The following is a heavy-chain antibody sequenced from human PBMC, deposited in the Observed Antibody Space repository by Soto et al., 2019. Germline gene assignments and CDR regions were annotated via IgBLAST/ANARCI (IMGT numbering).Heavy chain of an antibody. D-gene: IGHD3-22*01. J-gene: IGHJ4*02. CDR3: ARVGPAHYYDSSGYYSPLDY. Sequence: QVQLVQSGAEVKKPGSSVKVSCKASGDTFSSYAINWVRQAPGQGLEWMGGIIPMFGTANYAQKVKGRVTITAGESTSADYVELSSLRSEDTDVYYCARVGPAHYYDSSGYYSPLDYWGQGTLVTVSS. CDR2: IIPMFGTA. CDR1: GDTFSSYA. V-gene: IGHV1-69*01.